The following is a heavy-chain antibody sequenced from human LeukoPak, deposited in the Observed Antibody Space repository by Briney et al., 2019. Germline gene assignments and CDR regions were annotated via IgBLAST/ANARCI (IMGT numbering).Heavy chain of an antibody. CDR1: GYTFTGYY. Sequence: GASVKVSCKGSGYTFTGYYMHWVRQAPGQGLEWMGWINPNSGGTNYAQKFQGRVTMTRDTSISTAYMELSRLRSDDTAVYYCARREQKSYYYDSSGYFQDDYWGQGTLVTVSS. J-gene: IGHJ4*02. D-gene: IGHD3-22*01. CDR2: INPNSGGT. CDR3: ARREQKSYYYDSSGYFQDDY. V-gene: IGHV1-2*02.